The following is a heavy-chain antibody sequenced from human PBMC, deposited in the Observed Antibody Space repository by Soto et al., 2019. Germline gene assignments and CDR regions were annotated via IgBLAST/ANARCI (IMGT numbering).Heavy chain of an antibody. CDR1: GFTFTSHE. J-gene: IGHJ3*01. D-gene: IGHD2-21*02. Sequence: GGSQRLSCTVSGFTFTSHEMHWVRQAPGKGLEWIAYTGTTGNTVYHADSVKGRFTISRDNTKDSLFLQMNSLRAEDTAVYYCARVVRFSVTSRGFDAFDVWGQGTMVTVSS. CDR2: TGTTGNTV. V-gene: IGHV3-48*03. CDR3: ARVVRFSVTSRGFDAFDV.